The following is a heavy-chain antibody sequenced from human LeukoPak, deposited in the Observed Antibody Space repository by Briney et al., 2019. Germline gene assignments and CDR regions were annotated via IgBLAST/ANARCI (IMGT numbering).Heavy chain of an antibody. J-gene: IGHJ6*03. CDR1: GFSFGSQW. Sequence: GGSLRLSCAASGFSFGSQWMSWVRQAPGKGLEWVAIANQGGTGKYYVDSVKGRFTISRDNAENSLYLQMNSLRAEDTAVYYCAREHYFYHMDGWGEGTTVTISS. CDR2: ANQGGTGK. V-gene: IGHV3-7*01. CDR3: AREHYFYHMDG.